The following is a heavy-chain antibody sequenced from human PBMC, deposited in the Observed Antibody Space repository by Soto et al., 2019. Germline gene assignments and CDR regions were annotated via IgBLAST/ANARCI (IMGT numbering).Heavy chain of an antibody. D-gene: IGHD3-3*01. CDR2: INSDGSST. J-gene: IGHJ3*01. CDR3: ARVFFYYFWSGFDAFYF. CDR1: GFTFSSYW. Sequence: GGSLRLACAASGFTFSSYWMHWVRQAPGKGLVWVSRINSDGSSTSYADFVKGRFPISRGIAKNTLYLQINSLRAEGTAVCYCARVFFYYFWSGFDAFYFWGQGTIAPVSS. V-gene: IGHV3-74*01.